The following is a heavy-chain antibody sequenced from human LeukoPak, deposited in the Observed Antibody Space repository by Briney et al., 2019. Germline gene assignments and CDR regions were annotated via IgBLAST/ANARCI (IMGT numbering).Heavy chain of an antibody. Sequence: ASVKVSCKASGYTVRNDGVTWGRQAPGQALEWLGWISGYNGSTKYAQQFQGRVAMTTDTSTSPAYMELGSLRSDDTAVLSCARVHYYDSGTYPRDDDAFDLCGQGTMVTVSS. CDR1: GYTVRNDG. CDR3: ARVHYYDSGTYPRDDDAFDL. D-gene: IGHD3-10*01. V-gene: IGHV1-18*01. CDR2: ISGYNGST. J-gene: IGHJ3*01.